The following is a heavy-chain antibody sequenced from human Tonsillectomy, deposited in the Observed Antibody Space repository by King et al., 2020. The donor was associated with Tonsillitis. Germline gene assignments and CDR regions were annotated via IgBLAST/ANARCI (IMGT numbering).Heavy chain of an antibody. CDR2: IKQDGSEK. J-gene: IGHJ4*02. CDR1: GFTFSSYW. Sequence: VQLVESGGGLVQPGGSLRLSCAASGFTFSSYWMSCVRQAPGKGLEWVANIKQDGSEKYYVDSVKGRFTISRDNAKNSLYLQMNSLRAEDTAVYYCARDVPDYYDSSGQTPTKFDNWGQGTLVTVSS. D-gene: IGHD3-22*01. V-gene: IGHV3-7*01. CDR3: ARDVPDYYDSSGQTPTKFDN.